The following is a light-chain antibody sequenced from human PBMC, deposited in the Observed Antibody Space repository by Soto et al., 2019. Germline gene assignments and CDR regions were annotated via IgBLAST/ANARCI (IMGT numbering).Light chain of an antibody. J-gene: IGKJ1*01. V-gene: IGKV3-20*01. CDR3: QQYGSSPPWT. CDR2: GAS. CDR1: QSVSSSY. Sequence: EILLTQSPGALSLSPGERATLSFRSSQSVSSSYLAWYQQKPGQAPRLLIYGASSRATGIPDRFSGSVSGTGFTLTISRLEPEDFAVYYCQQYGSSPPWTFGQGTKVDI.